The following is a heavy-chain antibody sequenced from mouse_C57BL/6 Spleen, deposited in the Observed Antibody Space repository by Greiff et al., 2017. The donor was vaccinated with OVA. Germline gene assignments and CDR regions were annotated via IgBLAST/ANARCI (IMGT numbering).Heavy chain of an antibody. V-gene: IGHV1-50*01. CDR2: IDPSDSYT. CDR3: ARRGDYDGVAGFAY. D-gene: IGHD2-4*01. Sequence: VQLQQPGAELVKPGASVKLSCKASGYTFTSYWMQWVKQRPGQGLEWIGEIDPSDSYTNYNQKFKGKATLTVDTSSSTAYMQLSSLTSEDSAVYYCARRGDYDGVAGFAYWGQGTLVTVSA. CDR1: GYTFTSYW. J-gene: IGHJ3*01.